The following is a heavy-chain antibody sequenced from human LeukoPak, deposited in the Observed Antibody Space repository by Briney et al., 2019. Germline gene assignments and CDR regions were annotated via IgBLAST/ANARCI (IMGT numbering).Heavy chain of an antibody. D-gene: IGHD4/OR15-4a*01. CDR3: ARRVPYFDH. J-gene: IGHJ5*02. CDR1: GGSISSSSYY. Sequence: SETLSLTCTVSGGSISSSSYYWGWIRQPPGKGLEWIGSMYYSGSTYYNPSLKSRVTISVDTSKNQFSLKLSSATAADTAVYYCARRVPYFDHWGQGTLVTVSS. V-gene: IGHV4-39*01. CDR2: MYYSGST.